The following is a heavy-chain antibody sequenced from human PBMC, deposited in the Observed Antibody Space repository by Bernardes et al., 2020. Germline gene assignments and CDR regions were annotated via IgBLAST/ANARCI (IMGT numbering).Heavy chain of an antibody. CDR1: GFTFNNSC. CDR2: IKNKADGVTT. D-gene: IGHD1-1*01. Sequence: GVSLRLSCAASGFTFNNSCMNWVRQAPGKGLEWVGRIKNKADGVTTDYAAPVKGRFTISRDDSENTLYLQMNSLKTDDTAVYYCTRTRAHYYFDYWGQGTLVTVSS. CDR3: TRTRAHYYFDY. V-gene: IGHV3-15*07. J-gene: IGHJ4*02.